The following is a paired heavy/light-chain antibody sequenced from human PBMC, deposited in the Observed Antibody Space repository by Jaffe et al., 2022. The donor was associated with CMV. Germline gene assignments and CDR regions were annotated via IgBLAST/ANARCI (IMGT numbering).Light chain of an antibody. CDR2: LGS. CDR1: QSLLHSNGYNY. Sequence: DIVMTQSPLSLPVTPGEPASISCRSSQSLLHSNGYNYLDWYLQKPGQSPQLLIYLGSNRASGVPDRFSGSGSGTDFTLKISRVEAEDVGVYYCMQALQTPTWTFGQGTKVEIK. V-gene: IGKV2-28*01. CDR3: MQALQTPTWT. J-gene: IGKJ1*01.
Heavy chain of an antibody. CDR3: AGIRGIAVAGTGDYYYGMDV. Sequence: QVQLQQSGPGLVKPSQTLSLTCAISGDSVSSNSAAWNWIRQSPSRGLEWLGRTYYRSKWYNDYAVSVKSRITINPDTSKNQFSLQLNSVTPEDTAVYYCAGIRGIAVAGTGDYYYGMDVWGQGTTVTVSS. D-gene: IGHD6-19*01. J-gene: IGHJ6*02. CDR1: GDSVSSNSAA. CDR2: TYYRSKWYN. V-gene: IGHV6-1*01.